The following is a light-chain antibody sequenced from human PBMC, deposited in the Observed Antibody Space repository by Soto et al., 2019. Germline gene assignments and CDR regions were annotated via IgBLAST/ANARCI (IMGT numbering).Light chain of an antibody. J-gene: IGKJ5*01. CDR3: QQYGSLIT. V-gene: IGKV3-20*01. Sequence: EIVFTQSPGTLSFSPGERVTLSCRASQSVSSNFLAWYQQKSGQAPRLLIYGSFSRATGIPDRFSGSGSGTDFTLTISRLEPEDFAVYYCQQYGSLITFGQGTRLEIK. CDR2: GSF. CDR1: QSVSSNF.